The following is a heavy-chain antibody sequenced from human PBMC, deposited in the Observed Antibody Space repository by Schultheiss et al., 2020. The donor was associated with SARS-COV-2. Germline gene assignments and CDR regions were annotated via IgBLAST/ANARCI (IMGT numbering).Heavy chain of an antibody. CDR3: ARGDFADAFDI. CDR2: IWYDGSNK. Sequence: GGSLRLSCAASGFTFSSYGMHWVRQAPGKGLEWVAVIWYDGSNKYYADSVTGRFTISRDNSKNTLYLQMNSLRAEDTAVYYCARGDFADAFDIWGQGTMVTVSS. D-gene: IGHD2/OR15-2a*01. V-gene: IGHV3-33*08. CDR1: GFTFSSYG. J-gene: IGHJ3*02.